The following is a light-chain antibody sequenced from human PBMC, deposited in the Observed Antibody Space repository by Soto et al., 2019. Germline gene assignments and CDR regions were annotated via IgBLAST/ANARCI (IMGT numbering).Light chain of an antibody. J-gene: IGLJ1*01. Sequence: QSVLTQPASVSGSPGQSITISCTGTSSDVGGYNYVSWYQQHPGKAPKLIIYDVSNRPSGVSDRFSGSKSGNTASLTISGLQAEDEADYYCSSYTGTNTLEVFGTGTKVTVL. CDR1: SSDVGGYNY. V-gene: IGLV2-14*01. CDR2: DVS. CDR3: SSYTGTNTLEV.